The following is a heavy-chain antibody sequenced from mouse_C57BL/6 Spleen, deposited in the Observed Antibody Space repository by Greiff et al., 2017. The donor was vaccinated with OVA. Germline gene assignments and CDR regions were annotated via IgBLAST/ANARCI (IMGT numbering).Heavy chain of an antibody. CDR2: IRLKSDNYAT. J-gene: IGHJ2*01. D-gene: IGHD1-1*01. Sequence: EVKVEESGGGLVQPGGSMKLSCVASGFTFSNYWMNWVRQSPEKGLEWVAQIRLKSDNYATHYAESVKGRFTISRDDSKSSVYMQMNNLRAEDTGIYYCNHDYYGSFDYWGQGTTLTVSS. V-gene: IGHV6-3*01. CDR3: NHDYYGSFDY. CDR1: GFTFSNYW.